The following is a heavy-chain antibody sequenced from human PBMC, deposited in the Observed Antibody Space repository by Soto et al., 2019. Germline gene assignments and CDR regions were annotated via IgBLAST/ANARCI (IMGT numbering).Heavy chain of an antibody. CDR1: GFTFSSYA. D-gene: IGHD3-22*01. V-gene: IGHV3-23*01. CDR2: ISGSGGST. J-gene: IGHJ4*02. Sequence: WGSLRLSCAASGFTFSSYAMSWVRQAPGKGLEWVSAISGSGGSTYYADSVKGRFTISRDNSKNTLYLQMNSLRAEDTAVYYCAKDRPANYYDSSGYWYWGQGTLVTVSS. CDR3: AKDRPANYYDSSGYWY.